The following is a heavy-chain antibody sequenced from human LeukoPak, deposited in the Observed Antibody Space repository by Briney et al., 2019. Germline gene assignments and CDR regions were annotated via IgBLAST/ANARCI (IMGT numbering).Heavy chain of an antibody. Sequence: GASAKVSCKASGGTFSSYAISWVRQAPGQGLEWMGGIIPIFGTANYAQKFQGRVTITADESTSTAYMELSSLRSEDTAVYYCARVYCGGDWLFKCGAWFDPWGQGTLVTVSS. D-gene: IGHD2-21*02. CDR3: ARVYCGGDWLFKCGAWFDP. CDR1: GGTFSSYA. J-gene: IGHJ5*02. V-gene: IGHV1-69*01. CDR2: IIPIFGTA.